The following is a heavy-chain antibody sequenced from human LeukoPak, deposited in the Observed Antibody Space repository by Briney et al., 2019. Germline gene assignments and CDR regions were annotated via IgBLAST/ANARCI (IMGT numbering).Heavy chain of an antibody. D-gene: IGHD6-19*01. J-gene: IGHJ4*02. CDR3: ARGGSGWSYYFDY. Sequence: GGSLRLSCAACGFTFSDYYMRGLRQAPGKGLEWLSYISSSGSTIYYADSVKGRFTISRDKANNTLYLQMNSLSAEDTAVYYCARGGSGWSYYFDYWGQGTLVTVSS. CDR1: GFTFSDYY. V-gene: IGHV3-11*04. CDR2: ISSSGSTI.